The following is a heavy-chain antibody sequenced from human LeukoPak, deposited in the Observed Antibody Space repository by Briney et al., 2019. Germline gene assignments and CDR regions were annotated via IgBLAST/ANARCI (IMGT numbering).Heavy chain of an antibody. CDR2: ISAYNGNT. CDR1: GYTFTSYG. CDR3: ARTAADQQAPGFGY. D-gene: IGHD3-10*01. J-gene: IGHJ4*02. V-gene: IGHV1-18*01. Sequence: GASVKVSCKASGYTFTSYGISWVRQAPGQGLEWMGWISAYNGNTNYAQKLQGRVTMTTDTSTSTAYMELRSLRSDDTAVYYCARTAADQQAPGFGYWGQGTLVTVSS.